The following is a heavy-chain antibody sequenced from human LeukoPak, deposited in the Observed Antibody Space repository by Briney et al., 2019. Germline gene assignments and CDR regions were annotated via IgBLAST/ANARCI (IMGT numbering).Heavy chain of an antibody. V-gene: IGHV3-23*01. J-gene: IGHJ4*02. CDR1: GFTSGSYA. Sequence: GGSLRLSCAASGFTSGSYAMSWARQAPGKGLEWVSGISSSGSGGNTYYADSVKGRFTISRDSSKNTLYLQMDSLRGEDTAVYYCAKDFRIGYSAHFDYWGQGALVTVSS. CDR2: ISSSGSGGNT. CDR3: AKDFRIGYSAHFDY. D-gene: IGHD2-21*01.